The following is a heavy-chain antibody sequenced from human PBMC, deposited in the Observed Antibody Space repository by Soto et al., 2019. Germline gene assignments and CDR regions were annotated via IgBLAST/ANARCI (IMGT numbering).Heavy chain of an antibody. D-gene: IGHD2-2*01. CDR1: GFTFDDYA. J-gene: IGHJ5*02. CDR2: INSNSGSV. Sequence: EVQLVESGGGLVQPGRSLSLSCVASGFTFDDYAMHWVRQAPGKGLEWVSGINSNSGSVGYAYSVQGRFTISRDNAKNSLYLQMNSLSPEDTAWYYCAKGQRYCSSASCYFFPRVDDPWGHGTLVTVSS. V-gene: IGHV3-9*01. CDR3: AKGQRYCSSASCYFFPRVDDP.